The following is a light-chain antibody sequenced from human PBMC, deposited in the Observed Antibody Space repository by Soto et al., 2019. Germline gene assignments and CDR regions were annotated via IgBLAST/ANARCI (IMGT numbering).Light chain of an antibody. V-gene: IGKV3-15*01. CDR3: QQYNHCPPTWK. Sequence: EIVMTQSPATLSVSPGERATLSCSASQSVSSNLACYQQKPGQDPSLLIYGASTRATAIPARFSGSGSGTDVTLTISSLQSEDFAVYYWQQYNHCPPTWKFGQGTKVDIK. J-gene: IGKJ1*01. CDR1: QSVSSN. CDR2: GAS.